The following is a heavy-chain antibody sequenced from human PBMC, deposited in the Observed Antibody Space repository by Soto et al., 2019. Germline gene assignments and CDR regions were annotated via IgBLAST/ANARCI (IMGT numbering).Heavy chain of an antibody. J-gene: IGHJ6*02. CDR3: APLTVSLSGPYGIHV. V-gene: IGHV4-39*01. CDR1: GYSVSSSDYY. CDR2: MFYSGLT. D-gene: IGHD2-15*01. Sequence: SETLSLTCSVSGYSVSSSDYYWAWIRQPPGKGLEWIGSMFYSGLTYYNPSLKSRVTLSVDTSKNQFSVRLNSVTAADTAVYYCAPLTVSLSGPYGIHVWGQGTTVTASS.